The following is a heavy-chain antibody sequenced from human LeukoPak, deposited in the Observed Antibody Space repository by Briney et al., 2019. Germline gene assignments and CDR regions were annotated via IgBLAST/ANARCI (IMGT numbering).Heavy chain of an antibody. CDR1: GFTFSSYA. J-gene: IGHJ4*02. V-gene: IGHV3-30-3*01. Sequence: GRSLRLSCAASGFTFSSYAMHWVRQAPGKGLEWVAVISYDGSNKYYADFVKGRFTISRDNSKNTLYLQMNSLRAEDTAVYYCARVGYSGSPGDYWGLGTLVTVSS. D-gene: IGHD1-26*01. CDR3: ARVGYSGSPGDY. CDR2: ISYDGSNK.